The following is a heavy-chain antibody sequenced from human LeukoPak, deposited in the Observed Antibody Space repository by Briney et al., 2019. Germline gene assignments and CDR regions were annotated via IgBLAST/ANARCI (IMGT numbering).Heavy chain of an antibody. D-gene: IGHD6-6*01. CDR1: GYTFTGYY. J-gene: IGHJ4*02. Sequence: ASVKVSXKASGYTFTGYYMHWVRQAPGQGLEWMGWINPNSGGTNYAQKFQGRVTMTRDTSISTAYMELSRLRSDDTAVYYCARVRIAARGIDYWGQGTLVTVSS. CDR2: INPNSGGT. CDR3: ARVRIAARGIDY. V-gene: IGHV1-2*02.